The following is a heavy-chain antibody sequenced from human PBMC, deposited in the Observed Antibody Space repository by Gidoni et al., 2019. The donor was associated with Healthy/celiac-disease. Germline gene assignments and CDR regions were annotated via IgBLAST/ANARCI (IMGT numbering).Heavy chain of an antibody. CDR1: GGSISSYY. V-gene: IGHV4-59*01. Sequence: QVQLQESGPGLVKPSETLSLTCTVSGGSISSYYWRWIRQPPGKGLEWIGYIYYSGSTNYNPSLKSRVTISVDTSKNQFSLKLSSVTAADTAVYYCARGDIVVVPAAMLVGWFDPWGQGTLVTVSS. CDR2: IYYSGST. D-gene: IGHD2-2*01. J-gene: IGHJ5*02. CDR3: ARGDIVVVPAAMLVGWFDP.